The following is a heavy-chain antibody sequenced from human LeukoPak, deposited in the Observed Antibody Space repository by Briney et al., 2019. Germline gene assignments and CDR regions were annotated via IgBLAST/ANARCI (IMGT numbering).Heavy chain of an antibody. CDR3: ARAWATDYFDA. V-gene: IGHV4-59*01. Sequence: SETLSLTCTVSGCSINDYYWTWIRQPPGKGLEWIAYVYNSGTTNYNPSLKSRVTMSVDTSKNKFSLRLSSVTAADTAVYYCARAWATDYFDAWGQGTLVTVSS. J-gene: IGHJ4*02. CDR1: GCSINDYY. CDR2: VYNSGTT.